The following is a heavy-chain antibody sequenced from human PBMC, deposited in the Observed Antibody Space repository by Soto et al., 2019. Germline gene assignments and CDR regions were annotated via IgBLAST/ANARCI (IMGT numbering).Heavy chain of an antibody. CDR2: ISFDGTKK. D-gene: IGHD4-17*01. CDR1: GFTFNIYA. J-gene: IGHJ6*02. Sequence: GSLRLSCAASGFTFNIYALHWVRQAPGKGLEWVAVISFDGTKKYYSDSVKGRFTISRDNLKNTLYLQMNNLRVEDAALYFCAREDDYGYRYINYGLDVWGQGTTVTVSS. V-gene: IGHV3-30-3*01. CDR3: AREDDYGYRYINYGLDV.